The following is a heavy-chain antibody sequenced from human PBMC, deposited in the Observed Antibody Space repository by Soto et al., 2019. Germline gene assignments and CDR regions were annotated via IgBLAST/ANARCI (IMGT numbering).Heavy chain of an antibody. CDR3: ARGRGGYCSGGICSRLLDP. CDR1: GYTFTNYE. J-gene: IGHJ5*02. V-gene: IGHV1-8*01. CDR2: MNPNSGET. Sequence: EQLVQSGAEVKKPGSSVKVSCKASGYTFTNYETIWVRQATGQGLEWMGWMNPNSGETVSAHKFQGRLTMTRDTSISTAYRELSSLRSEETGVYYCARGRGGYCSGGICSRLLDPWGQGTLVTVSS. D-gene: IGHD2-15*01.